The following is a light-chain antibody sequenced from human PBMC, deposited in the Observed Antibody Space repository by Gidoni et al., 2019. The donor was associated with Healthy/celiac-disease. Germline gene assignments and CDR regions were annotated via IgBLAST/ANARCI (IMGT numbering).Light chain of an antibody. Sequence: QSALTQPASVSGSPGQSITISCTGTSSDVGGYNYVSWYQQHPGKAPKLIIYDVSIRPSGVSNRFSGSKSGNTASLTISGLQAEDEADYYCTSYTSSSLYVFGTGTKVTVL. CDR2: DVS. V-gene: IGLV2-14*03. CDR3: TSYTSSSLYV. CDR1: SSDVGGYNY. J-gene: IGLJ1*01.